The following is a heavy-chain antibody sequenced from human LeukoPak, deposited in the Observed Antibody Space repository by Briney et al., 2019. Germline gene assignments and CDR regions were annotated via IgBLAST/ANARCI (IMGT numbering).Heavy chain of an antibody. J-gene: IGHJ4*02. V-gene: IGHV3-64*01. Sequence: GGSLRLSCAASGFTFSSYAIHWVRQAPGKGLEYVAAISSNGGSTFYANSVKGRFIVSRDNSKNTLSLQMGSLRIEDLAMYYCARRAPGFSSGWLDYWGQGTPVTVSS. CDR3: ARRAPGFSSGWLDY. D-gene: IGHD6-19*01. CDR2: ISSNGGST. CDR1: GFTFSSYA.